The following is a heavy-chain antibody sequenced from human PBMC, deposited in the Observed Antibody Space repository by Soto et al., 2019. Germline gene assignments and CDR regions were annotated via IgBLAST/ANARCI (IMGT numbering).Heavy chain of an antibody. CDR1: GFTFSSYW. J-gene: IGHJ2*01. CDR3: ARGGSLNWYVDL. Sequence: EVQLVESGGGLVQPGGSLRLSCAASGFTFSSYWMHWVRQAPGKGLVWVARINSDGSSTSYADSVKGRFTISRDNAKNTAYLKINSMRDEDTAVYYCARGGSLNWYVDLWGRGTLVTFSS. V-gene: IGHV3-74*01. CDR2: INSDGSST. D-gene: IGHD1-26*01.